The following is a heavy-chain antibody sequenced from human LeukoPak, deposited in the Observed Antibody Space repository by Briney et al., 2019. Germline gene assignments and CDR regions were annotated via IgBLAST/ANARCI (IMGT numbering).Heavy chain of an antibody. J-gene: IGHJ5*02. CDR1: GFTFREYS. D-gene: IGHD2-15*01. CDR2: IRSNGGDT. Sequence: GGSLRLSCATSGFTFREYSMSWVRQAPGKGLEWVSNIRSNGGDTYYTDSVKGRFTISRDNSKNTLYLEMNSLRAEDTAVYYCAKGGYTTWFDPWGQGTLVTVSS. CDR3: AKGGYTTWFDP. V-gene: IGHV3-23*01.